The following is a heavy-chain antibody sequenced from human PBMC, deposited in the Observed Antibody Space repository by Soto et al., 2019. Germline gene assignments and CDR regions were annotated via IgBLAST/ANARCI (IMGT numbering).Heavy chain of an antibody. CDR2: IYYSGST. J-gene: IGHJ6*04. D-gene: IGHD3-3*01. CDR3: ARRLLGPWSGPTSDV. Sequence: PSETLSLTCTVSGGSISSYYWSWIRQPPGKGLEWIGYIYYSGSTNYNPSLKSRVTISVDTSKNQFSLKLSSVTAADTAVYYCARRLLGPWSGPTSDVWGKGTTVTVSS. CDR1: GGSISSYY. V-gene: IGHV4-59*08.